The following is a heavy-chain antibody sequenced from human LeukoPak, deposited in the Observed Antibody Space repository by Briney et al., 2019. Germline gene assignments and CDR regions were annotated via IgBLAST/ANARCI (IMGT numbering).Heavy chain of an antibody. CDR2: INWNGGNT. V-gene: IGHV3-20*04. D-gene: IGHD3-22*01. CDR3: ARAGLVYYYDTSGYFSDAFDI. J-gene: IGHJ3*02. CDR1: GFTFDDYG. Sequence: PGGSLRLSCAASGFTFDDYGMSWVRQAPGKGLEWVAGINWNGGNTGYADSLKGRITISRDNAKNSLYLQVNSLRAEATAFYYCARAGLVYYYDTSGYFSDAFDIWGQGTMVTVSS.